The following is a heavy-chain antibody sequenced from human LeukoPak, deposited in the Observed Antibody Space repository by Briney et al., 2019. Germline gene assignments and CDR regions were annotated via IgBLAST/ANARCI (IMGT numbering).Heavy chain of an antibody. J-gene: IGHJ5*02. CDR1: GGSISSSSYY. CDR3: ARRGGADWFDP. Sequence: SETLSLTCTVSGGSISSSSYYWGWIRQPPGKGLEWIGSIYYSGSTYYNPSLKSRVTISVDTSKNQFSLNLNSVTAADTAVYYCARRGGADWFDPWGQGTLVTVSS. D-gene: IGHD3-10*01. V-gene: IGHV4-39*01. CDR2: IYYSGST.